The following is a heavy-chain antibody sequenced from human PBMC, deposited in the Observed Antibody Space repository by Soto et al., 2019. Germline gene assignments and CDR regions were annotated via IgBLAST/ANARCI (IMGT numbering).Heavy chain of an antibody. CDR3: AKVRVLAVFGGMDV. V-gene: IGHV3-23*01. CDR1: GFTFSSYA. D-gene: IGHD6-19*01. J-gene: IGHJ6*02. Sequence: EVQLLESGGGLVQPGGSLRLSCAASGFTFSSYAMSWVRQAPGKGLEWVSAISGSGGSTYYADSVKGRFTISRDNSKNTLYLQMTSLRAEDTAVYYCAKVRVLAVFGGMDVWGQGTTVTVSS. CDR2: ISGSGGST.